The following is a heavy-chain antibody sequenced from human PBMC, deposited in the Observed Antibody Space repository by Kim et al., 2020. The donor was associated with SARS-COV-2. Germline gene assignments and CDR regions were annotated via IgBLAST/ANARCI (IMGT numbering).Heavy chain of an antibody. CDR2: VNPDSGGT. CDR1: GYTFTGYF. CDR3: ARDLTGEGEY. V-gene: IGHV1-2*02. J-gene: IGHJ4*02. Sequence: ASVKVSCKTSGYTFTGYFIYWVRQAPGQGLEWMGWVNPDSGGTNYAQKFQGRITMTRDTSISTAYMELSRLRSDDTAVYYCARDLTGEGEYWGQGTLVIVSS. D-gene: IGHD7-27*01.